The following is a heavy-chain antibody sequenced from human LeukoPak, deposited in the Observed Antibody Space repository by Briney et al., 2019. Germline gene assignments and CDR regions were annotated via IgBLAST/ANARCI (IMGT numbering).Heavy chain of an antibody. J-gene: IGHJ5*02. CDR3: ARVVTMVRGVRPHP. CDR1: RYTFTSYG. V-gene: IGHV1-18*01. Sequence: GASVKVSCKASRYTFTSYGISWVRQAPGQGLEWMGWISAYNGNTNYAQKLQGRVTMTTDTSTSTAYMELRSLRSDDTAVYYCARVVTMVRGVRPHPWGQGTLVTVSS. D-gene: IGHD3-10*01. CDR2: ISAYNGNT.